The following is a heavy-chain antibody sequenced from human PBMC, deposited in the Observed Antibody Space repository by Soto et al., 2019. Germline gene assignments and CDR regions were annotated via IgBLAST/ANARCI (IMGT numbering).Heavy chain of an antibody. CDR1: AFTFSNYN. CDR2: ISSSSTI. J-gene: IGHJ5*02. CDR3: AREGDSSGWYNWFDP. D-gene: IGHD3-22*01. Sequence: EVQLVESGGGLVQPGGSLRLSCAASAFTFSNYNMNWVRQAPGKGLEWVSYISSSSTIYYADSVKGRFTISRDNAKNSLYLQRNSLRAEDTAVYYCAREGDSSGWYNWFDPWGQGTLVTVSS. V-gene: IGHV3-48*01.